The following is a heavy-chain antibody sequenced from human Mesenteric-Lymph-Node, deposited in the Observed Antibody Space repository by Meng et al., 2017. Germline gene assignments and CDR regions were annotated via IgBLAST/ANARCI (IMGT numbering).Heavy chain of an antibody. D-gene: IGHD1-26*01. CDR3: AREVRSIVGATKATDY. J-gene: IGHJ4*02. CDR1: GGYISSSNC. CDR2: INHSGST. V-gene: IGHV4-4*03. Sequence: QRTESATAVVRPPEHLSLSCVVAGGYISSSNCWSWVRQHPGKGREWMGEINHSGSTNYNPSPKSRVTISVDKSKNQFSLKLSSVTAADTAVYYCAREVRSIVGATKATDYWGQGTLVTVSS.